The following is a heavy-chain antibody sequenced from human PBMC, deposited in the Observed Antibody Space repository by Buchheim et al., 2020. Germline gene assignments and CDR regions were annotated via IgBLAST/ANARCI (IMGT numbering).Heavy chain of an antibody. CDR2: IWYDGSNK. Sequence: QVQLVESGGGVVQPGRSLRLSCAASGFTFSSYGMHWVRQAPGKGLEWVAVIWYDGSNKYYADSVKGRFTISRDNSKNKLYLQMNSLRAEDTAVYYCARGGYCSGGSCFAGYYYGMDVWGQGTT. CDR3: ARGGYCSGGSCFAGYYYGMDV. D-gene: IGHD2-15*01. CDR1: GFTFSSYG. V-gene: IGHV3-33*01. J-gene: IGHJ6*02.